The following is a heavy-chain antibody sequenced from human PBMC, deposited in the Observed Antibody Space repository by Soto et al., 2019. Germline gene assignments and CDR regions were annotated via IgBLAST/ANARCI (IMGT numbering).Heavy chain of an antibody. CDR2: IVVGSGNT. CDR1: GFTFTSSA. V-gene: IGHV1-58*01. D-gene: IGHD6-25*01. CDR3: AVVTSPHLIAADDFDS. Sequence: QMQLVQSGPEVKKPGTSVKVSCKASGFTFTSSAVQWVRQARGQRLEWIGWIVVGSGNTNYRKKFQERVTITRDISTSRFDVVISIPRCEDTTVSYCAVVTSPHLIAADDFDSWGEGTLVTDSS. J-gene: IGHJ4*02.